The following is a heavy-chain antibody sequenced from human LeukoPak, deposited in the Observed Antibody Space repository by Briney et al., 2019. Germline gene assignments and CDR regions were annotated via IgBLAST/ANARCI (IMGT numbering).Heavy chain of an antibody. D-gene: IGHD3-16*01. J-gene: IGHJ3*01. Sequence: SETLSLACSVSGGSISDYFWGWIRQPPRKGLEWIGHVYYIGKPTCSPSLESRVSISVDTSKNQFSLELLSVTAAYTAVYYCARRFRTGGDLHHDAYDVWGQETVVTVSS. V-gene: IGHV4-59*12. CDR1: GGSISDYF. CDR3: ARRFRTGGDLHHDAYDV. CDR2: VYYIGKP.